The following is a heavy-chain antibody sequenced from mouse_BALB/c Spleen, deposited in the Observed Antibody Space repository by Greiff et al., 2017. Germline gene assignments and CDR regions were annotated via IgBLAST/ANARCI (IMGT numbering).Heavy chain of an antibody. CDR2: ISSGGST. CDR3: ARGDYAMDY. J-gene: IGHJ4*01. CDR1: GFTFSSYT. Sequence: EVKLVESGGGLVQPGGSLKLSCAASGFTFSSYTMSWVRQTPEKRLEWVASISSGGSTYYPDSVKGRFTISRDNARNILYLQMSSLRSEDKAMYYCARGDYAMDYWGQGTSVTVSS. V-gene: IGHV5-6-5*01.